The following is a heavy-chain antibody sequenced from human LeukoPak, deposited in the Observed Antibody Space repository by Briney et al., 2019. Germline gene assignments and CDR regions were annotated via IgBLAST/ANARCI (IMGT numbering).Heavy chain of an antibody. CDR2: ISSSSSYI. J-gene: IGHJ3*02. Sequence: GGSLRLSCAASGFTFSSYSMNWVRQAPGKGLEWVSSISSSSSYIYYADSVKGRFTISRDNAKNSLYLQMNSLRAEDTAVYYCARDSKDRSPAFDIWGQGTMVTVSS. CDR1: GFTFSSYS. V-gene: IGHV3-21*01. CDR3: ARDSKDRSPAFDI.